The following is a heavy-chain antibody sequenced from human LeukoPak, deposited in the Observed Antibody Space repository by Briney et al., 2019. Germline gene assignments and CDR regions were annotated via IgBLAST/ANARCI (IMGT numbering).Heavy chain of an antibody. Sequence: ASVKVSCKASGYTFTSYDINWVRQATGQGLEWMGWMNPNSGNTGYAQKFQGRVTMTRNTSISTAYMELSSLRSEDTAVYYCARGWRCGGCSPNYYYYYMDVWGKGTTVTISS. CDR3: ARGWRCGGCSPNYYYYYMDV. D-gene: IGHD2-15*01. CDR2: MNPNSGNT. V-gene: IGHV1-8*02. CDR1: GYTFTSYD. J-gene: IGHJ6*03.